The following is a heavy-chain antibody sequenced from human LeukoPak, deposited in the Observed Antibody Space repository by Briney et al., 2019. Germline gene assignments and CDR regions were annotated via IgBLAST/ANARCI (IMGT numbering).Heavy chain of an antibody. V-gene: IGHV3-30-3*01. CDR3: ARDSTVSIAVAAHDY. Sequence: GRSLRLSCAASGFTFSSYAMHWVRQAPGKGLEWVAVISYDGSNKYYADSVKGRFTISRDNSKNTLYLQMNSLRAEDTAVYYCARDSTVSIAVAAHDYWGQGTLVTVSS. D-gene: IGHD6-19*01. CDR2: ISYDGSNK. J-gene: IGHJ4*02. CDR1: GFTFSSYA.